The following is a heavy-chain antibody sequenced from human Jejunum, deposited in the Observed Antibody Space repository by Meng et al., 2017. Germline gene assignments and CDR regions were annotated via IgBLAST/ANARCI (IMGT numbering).Heavy chain of an antibody. Sequence: VQLVQSGGGLAQPGGSLRLSCAASGFTFTDSGMSWVRQAPGKGLEWVSTISLSGDSTKYADSVKGRFTISRDNSKNTLYLQMNSLRAEDTAVYFCAKPYGSGDFDSWGQGTLVTVSS. CDR1: GFTFTDSG. V-gene: IGHV3-23*04. CDR2: ISLSGDST. J-gene: IGHJ4*02. D-gene: IGHD3-10*01. CDR3: AKPYGSGDFDS.